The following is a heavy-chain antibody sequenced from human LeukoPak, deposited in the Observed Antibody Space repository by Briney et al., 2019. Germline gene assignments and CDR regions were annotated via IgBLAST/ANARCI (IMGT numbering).Heavy chain of an antibody. CDR3: AKYVGQSGSNYYGLDV. D-gene: IGHD1-26*01. J-gene: IGHJ6*02. CDR1: GFTFSSYA. CDR2: ISGSGGGT. Sequence: GGSLRLSCAASGFTFSSYAMSWVRQAPGKGLEWVSAISGSGGGTYYSDSVKGRFTISRDNSKNTLFMQMNSLRDEDTALYYCAKYVGQSGSNYYGLDVWGQGTAVTVSS. V-gene: IGHV3-23*01.